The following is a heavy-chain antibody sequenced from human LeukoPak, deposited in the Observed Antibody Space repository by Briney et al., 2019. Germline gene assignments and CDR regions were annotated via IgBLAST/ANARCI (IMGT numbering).Heavy chain of an antibody. CDR1: GGSISSGSYY. J-gene: IGHJ6*02. Sequence: SQTLSLTCTVSGGSISSGSYYWSWIRQPAGKGLEWIGRIYTSGSTNYNPSLKSRVTISVDTSKNQFSLKLNSVTAADTAVYYCAREVVPAAWRDYYYYYGMDVWGQGTTVTVSS. CDR2: IYTSGST. D-gene: IGHD2-2*01. CDR3: AREVVPAAWRDYYYYYGMDV. V-gene: IGHV4-61*02.